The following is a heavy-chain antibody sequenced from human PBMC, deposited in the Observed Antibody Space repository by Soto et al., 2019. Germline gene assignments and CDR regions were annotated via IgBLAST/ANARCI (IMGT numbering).Heavy chain of an antibody. V-gene: IGHV4-4*07. Sequence: SETLSLTCTVSGGSISSYYWSWIRQPAGKGLGWIGRIYTSGSTNYNPSLKSRVTMSVDTSKNQFSLKLSSVPAADTAVYYCARDLDYFDYWGQGTLVTVSS. CDR1: GGSISSYY. J-gene: IGHJ4*02. CDR2: IYTSGST. CDR3: ARDLDYFDY.